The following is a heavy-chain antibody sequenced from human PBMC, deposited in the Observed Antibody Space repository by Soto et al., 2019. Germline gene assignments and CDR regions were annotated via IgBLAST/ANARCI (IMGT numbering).Heavy chain of an antibody. CDR3: ARQVAAGTFWSWEDYGMDV. CDR1: GYSFTSYW. Sequence: EVQLVQSGAEVKKPGESLKISCKGSGYSFTSYWIGWVRQMPGKGLEWMGIIYPGDSDTRYSPSFQGQVTISADKSISTAYLQGSSLKAADTAMYYCARQVAAGTFWSWEDYGMDVWGQGTTVTVSS. V-gene: IGHV5-51*01. D-gene: IGHD2-15*01. J-gene: IGHJ6*02. CDR2: IYPGDSDT.